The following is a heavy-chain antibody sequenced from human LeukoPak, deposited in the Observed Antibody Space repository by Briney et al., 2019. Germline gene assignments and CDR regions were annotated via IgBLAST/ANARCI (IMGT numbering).Heavy chain of an antibody. Sequence: GGSLRLSCAASGFTFSSYWMSWVRQAAGKGLEWVANIKQEGSEKYYVDSVKGRFTISRDNAKNSLYLQMNSLRAEDTAVYYCARVSGGSGSYYNYYYYYGMDVWGQGTTVTVSS. D-gene: IGHD3-10*01. CDR3: ARVSGGSGSYYNYYYYYGMDV. CDR1: GFTFSSYW. CDR2: IKQEGSEK. V-gene: IGHV3-7*05. J-gene: IGHJ6*02.